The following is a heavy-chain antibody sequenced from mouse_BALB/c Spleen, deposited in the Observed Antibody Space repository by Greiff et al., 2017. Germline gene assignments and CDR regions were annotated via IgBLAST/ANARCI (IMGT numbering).Heavy chain of an antibody. CDR2: INPNNGGT. CDR3: ASYDYDGFFAD. V-gene: IGHV1-18*01. D-gene: IGHD2-4*01. Sequence: VQLQQSGPELVKPGASVKIPCKASGYTFTDYNMDWVKQSHGKSLEWIGDINPNNGGTIYNQKFKGKATLTVDKSSSTAYMELRSLTSEDTAVYYCASYDYDGFFADWGQGTLVTVSA. CDR1: GYTFTDYN. J-gene: IGHJ3*01.